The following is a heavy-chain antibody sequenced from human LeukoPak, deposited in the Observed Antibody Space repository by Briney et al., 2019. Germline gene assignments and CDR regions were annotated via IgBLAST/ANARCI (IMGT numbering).Heavy chain of an antibody. V-gene: IGHV1-46*01. D-gene: IGHD2-2*01. CDR2: MNPSGGST. Sequence: ASVKVSCKASGYKFTNYYMHWVRQAPGQGLEWMGIMNPSGGSTNYAQKFQGRVTVTRDTPTSTVYMELRSLRSDDTAVYFCARDHCVSGGCYEDYYYGMDVWGRGTTVTVSS. J-gene: IGHJ6*02. CDR3: ARDHCVSGGCYEDYYYGMDV. CDR1: GYKFTNYY.